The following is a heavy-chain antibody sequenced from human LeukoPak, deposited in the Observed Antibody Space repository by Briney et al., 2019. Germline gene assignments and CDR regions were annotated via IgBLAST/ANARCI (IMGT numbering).Heavy chain of an antibody. Sequence: ASVKVSCKASGYTFTDYYMHWIQQAPGKGLEWMGRVDPADGETAYAEKFQGRVTITADPSRATAYMELRSLRSDDTAVYYCARDTYSGSYDSYFDYWGQGTLVTVSS. V-gene: IGHV1-69-2*01. D-gene: IGHD1-26*01. CDR2: VDPADGET. CDR3: ARDTYSGSYDSYFDY. CDR1: GYTFTDYY. J-gene: IGHJ4*02.